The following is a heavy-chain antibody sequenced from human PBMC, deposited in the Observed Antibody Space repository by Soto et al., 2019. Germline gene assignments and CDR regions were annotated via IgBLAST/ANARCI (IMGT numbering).Heavy chain of an antibody. CDR2: ISGSGDNT. J-gene: IGHJ5*02. CDR3: AKDRAAVAPRVRFDP. CDR1: GFTFSGFTFSSYA. V-gene: IGHV3-23*01. Sequence: GGSLRLSCAASGFTFSGFTFSSYAMSWVRQAPGKGLEWVSSISGSGDNTYYADSVKGRFTISRDNSKNTLSLQMNSLRADDTAVYYCAKDRAAVAPRVRFDPCGQGTLVTVSS. D-gene: IGHD6-19*01.